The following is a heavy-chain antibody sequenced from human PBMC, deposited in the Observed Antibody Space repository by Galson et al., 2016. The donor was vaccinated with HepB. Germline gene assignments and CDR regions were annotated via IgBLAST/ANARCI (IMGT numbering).Heavy chain of an antibody. V-gene: IGHV3-23*01. Sequence: SLRLSCAASGFSFRNSGMSWVRQAPGRGLEWVSGRTRSGDATHYADFVKGRFTISRDNSKNTLYLYMNSLSAGDTAVYYCGKHGGFDDWGQGALVTVSS. J-gene: IGHJ4*02. CDR3: GKHGGFDD. CDR2: RTRSGDAT. CDR1: GFSFRNSG. D-gene: IGHD3-16*01.